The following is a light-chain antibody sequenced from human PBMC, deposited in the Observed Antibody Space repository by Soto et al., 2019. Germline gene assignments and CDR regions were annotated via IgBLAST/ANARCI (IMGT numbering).Light chain of an antibody. J-gene: IGLJ2*01. CDR2: EVT. Sequence: QSALTQPASVSGSPGQSITISCTGTSNDIGNYNLISWYQHHPDKAPKLIIFEVTKRPAGVSDLFSASRSGNTASLTISGLQAEDEADYYCCSYTPTDTLLFGGGTQLTVL. CDR3: CSYTPTDTLL. CDR1: SNDIGNYNL. V-gene: IGLV2-23*02.